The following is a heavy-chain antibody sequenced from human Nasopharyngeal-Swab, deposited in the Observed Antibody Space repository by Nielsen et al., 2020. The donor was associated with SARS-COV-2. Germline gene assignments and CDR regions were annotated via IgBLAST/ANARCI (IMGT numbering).Heavy chain of an antibody. Sequence: ASVKVSCKASGYTFTSYAMHWVRQAPGQRLEWMGWINAGNGNTKYSQKFQGRVTITRDTSASTAYMELSSLRSEDTAVYYCARDAELAVAGVYYYYGMDVWGQGTTVTVSS. CDR3: ARDAELAVAGVYYYYGMDV. V-gene: IGHV1-3*01. D-gene: IGHD6-19*01. CDR1: GYTFTSYA. CDR2: INAGNGNT. J-gene: IGHJ6*02.